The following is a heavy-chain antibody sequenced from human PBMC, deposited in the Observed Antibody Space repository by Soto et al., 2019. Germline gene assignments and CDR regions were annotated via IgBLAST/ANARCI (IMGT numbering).Heavy chain of an antibody. J-gene: IGHJ4*02. CDR1: GGSISSGGYS. CDR3: ARETVAGGYFEY. V-gene: IGHV4-30-2*02. Sequence: PSETLSLTCAVSGGSISSGGYSWSWIRQPPGKGLEWIGYMYHSGSTNYNPSLKSPVTISVDTSKNQFSLKLSSVTAADTAVYYCARETVAGGYFEYWGQGTLVTVSS. D-gene: IGHD6-19*01. CDR2: MYHSGST.